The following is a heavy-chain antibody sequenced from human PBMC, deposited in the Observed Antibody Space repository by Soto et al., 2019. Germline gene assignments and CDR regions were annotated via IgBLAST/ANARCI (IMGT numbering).Heavy chain of an antibody. D-gene: IGHD3-16*02. CDR3: ARASTTLYYDYVWGNYRYPYYFDY. J-gene: IGHJ4*02. CDR1: GSVVSSFY. CDR2: IYSDGST. Sequence: GGSLRLSCAVSGSVVSSFYMTWVRQAPGKGLEWVSIIYSDGSTYYADSVKGRFTISRDNSKNTVYLQMNSLSAEDTAVYYCARASTTLYYDYVWGNYRYPYYFDYWGQGTLVTVSS. V-gene: IGHV3-53*01.